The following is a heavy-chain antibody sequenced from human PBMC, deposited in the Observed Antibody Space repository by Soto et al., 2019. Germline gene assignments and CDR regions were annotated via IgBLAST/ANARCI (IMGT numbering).Heavy chain of an antibody. CDR1: GFTFSSYA. CDR3: AKSIVGATDYIDF. V-gene: IGHV3-23*01. J-gene: IGHJ4*02. Sequence: PGGSLRLSCAASGFTFSSYAMSWVRQAPGKGLEWVSAISGSGGSTYYADSVKGRFTISRDNSKNTLYLQMNSLRAEDTAVYYFAKSIVGATDYIDFRGQAILVSVSS. D-gene: IGHD1-26*01. CDR2: ISGSGGST.